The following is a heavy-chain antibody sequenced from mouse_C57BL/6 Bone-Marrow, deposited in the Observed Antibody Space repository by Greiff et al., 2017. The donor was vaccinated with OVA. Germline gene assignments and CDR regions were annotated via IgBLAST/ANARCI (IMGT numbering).Heavy chain of an antibody. J-gene: IGHJ2*01. CDR3: ASYYGNFHFDY. Sequence: EVKLMESGGGLVKPGGSLKLSCAASGFTFSSYAMSWVRQTPEKRLAWVATISDGGSYTYYPDNVKGRFTISRDNAKNNLYLQMSHLKSEDTAMYYCASYYGNFHFDYWGQGTTLTVSS. CDR2: ISDGGSYT. D-gene: IGHD2-1*01. CDR1: GFTFSSYA. V-gene: IGHV5-4*03.